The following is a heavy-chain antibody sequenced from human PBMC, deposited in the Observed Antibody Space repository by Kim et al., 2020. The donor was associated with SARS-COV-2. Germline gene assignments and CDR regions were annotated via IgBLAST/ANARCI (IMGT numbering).Heavy chain of an antibody. CDR3: ARDREQQLFGY. CDR2: T. V-gene: IGHV3-11*06. J-gene: IGHJ4*02. D-gene: IGHD6-13*01. Sequence: TYYADSGKGRVTIARDNAKTSLYLQMNSLRAEDTAVYYCARDREQQLFGYWGQGTLVTVSS.